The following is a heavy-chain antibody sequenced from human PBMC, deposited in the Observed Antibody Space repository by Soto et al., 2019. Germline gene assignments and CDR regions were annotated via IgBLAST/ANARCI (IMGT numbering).Heavy chain of an antibody. J-gene: IGHJ4*02. D-gene: IGHD3-10*01. Sequence: GGSLRLSCAASGFTFSSYAMSWVRQAPGKGLEWVSAISGSGGSTYYADSGKGRFTISRDNSKNTLYLQMNSLRAEDTAVYYCAKVGGRFGELSGSDYWGQGTLVTVSS. CDR1: GFTFSSYA. CDR3: AKVGGRFGELSGSDY. CDR2: ISGSGGST. V-gene: IGHV3-23*01.